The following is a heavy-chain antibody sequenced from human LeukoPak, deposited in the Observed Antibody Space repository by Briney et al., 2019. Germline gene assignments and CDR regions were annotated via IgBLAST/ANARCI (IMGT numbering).Heavy chain of an antibody. CDR1: GFTFSSYA. J-gene: IGHJ4*02. D-gene: IGHD6-13*01. Sequence: GGSLRLSCAASGFTFSSYAMSWVRQAPGKGLEWVSAISGSGGSTYYADSVKGRFTISRDNSKNTLYLQMNSLRAEDTAVYYCAKVATAAAFSEDYFDYWGQGTLVTVSS. CDR3: AKVATAAAFSEDYFDY. CDR2: ISGSGGST. V-gene: IGHV3-23*01.